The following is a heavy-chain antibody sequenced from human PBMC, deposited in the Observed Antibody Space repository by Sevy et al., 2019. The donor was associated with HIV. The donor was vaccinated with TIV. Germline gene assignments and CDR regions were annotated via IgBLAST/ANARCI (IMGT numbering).Heavy chain of an antibody. Sequence: ASVKVSSKASGGTFSSYAISWVRQAPGQGLEWMGGIIPIFGTANYAQKFQGRVTITADESTSTAYMELSSLRSEDTAVYYCATGAYYYDSSGYPRFGFDYWGQGTLVTVSS. V-gene: IGHV1-69*13. CDR1: GGTFSSYA. D-gene: IGHD3-22*01. CDR2: IIPIFGTA. CDR3: ATGAYYYDSSGYPRFGFDY. J-gene: IGHJ4*02.